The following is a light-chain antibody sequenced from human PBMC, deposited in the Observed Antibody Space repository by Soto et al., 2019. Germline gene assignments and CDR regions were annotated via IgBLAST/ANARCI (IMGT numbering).Light chain of an antibody. CDR1: VSNIGAGYD. J-gene: IGLJ2*01. Sequence: QSVLTQPPSVSGAPGQRVTISCTGSVSNIGAGYDVHWYQQLPGTAPKLLIFRNINRPSGVPDRFSGSRSGTSASLAISGLQAEDEADYYCQSYDGSLSGVVFGGGTKLTVL. CDR3: QSYDGSLSGVV. CDR2: RNI. V-gene: IGLV1-40*01.